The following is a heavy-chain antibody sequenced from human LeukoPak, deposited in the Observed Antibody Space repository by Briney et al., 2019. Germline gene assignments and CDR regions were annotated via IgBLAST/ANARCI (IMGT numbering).Heavy chain of an antibody. V-gene: IGHV4-61*02. CDR2: IYTSGST. D-gene: IGHD6-6*01. J-gene: IGHJ6*03. Sequence: SQTLSLTCTVSGGSISSGSYYWSWIRQPAGKGLEWIGRIYTSGSTNYNPSLKSRVTISVDTSKNQFSLKLSSVTAADTAVYYCARVTRIAARRGPGGGYMDVWGKGTTVTVSS. CDR1: GGSISSGSYY. CDR3: ARVTRIAARRGPGGGYMDV.